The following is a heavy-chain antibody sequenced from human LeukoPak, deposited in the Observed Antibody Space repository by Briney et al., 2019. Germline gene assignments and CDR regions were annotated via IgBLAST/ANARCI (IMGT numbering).Heavy chain of an antibody. CDR2: IIPIFGTA. CDR3: ARDDCSSTSCYYRGGDWFDP. CDR1: GGTFSSYA. D-gene: IGHD2-2*01. Sequence: ASVKVSCKASGGTFSSYAISWVRQAPGQGLEWMGGIIPIFGTANYAQKFQGRVTITADESTSTAYMELSSLRSEDTAVYYCARDDCSSTSCYYRGGDWFDPWGQGTLVTVSS. V-gene: IGHV1-69*13. J-gene: IGHJ5*02.